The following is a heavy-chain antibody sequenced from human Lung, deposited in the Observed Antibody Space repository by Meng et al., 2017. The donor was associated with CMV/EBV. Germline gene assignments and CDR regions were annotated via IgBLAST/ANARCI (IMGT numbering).Heavy chain of an antibody. CDR3: ARDVGYSGSSGGFDY. Sequence: SRCSFSSHARDWVRQAPGKGLEWVAVISDDGRGKAYAESVKGRFTISRDNSKSTVYLQMNSLRPEDTAVYYCARDVGYSGSSGGFDYWGQGTLVTVSS. CDR2: ISDDGRGK. D-gene: IGHD5-12*01. CDR1: RCSFSSHA. V-gene: IGHV3-30*04. J-gene: IGHJ4*02.